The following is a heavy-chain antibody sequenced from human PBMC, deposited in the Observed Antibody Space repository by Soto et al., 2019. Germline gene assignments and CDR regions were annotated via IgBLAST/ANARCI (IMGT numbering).Heavy chain of an antibody. J-gene: IGHJ4*02. Sequence: SDPLTLTCAIFQRSIISYYWSWIRQPPGKGLEYIGFIHYSGSTNYKPSLRSRVTISVDTSMNQFSLKLSSVTAADTAVYYCARHWTGLDYWGQGTLVTVS. V-gene: IGHV4-59*08. CDR1: QRSIISYY. D-gene: IGHD2-8*02. CDR3: ARHWTGLDY. CDR2: IHYSGST.